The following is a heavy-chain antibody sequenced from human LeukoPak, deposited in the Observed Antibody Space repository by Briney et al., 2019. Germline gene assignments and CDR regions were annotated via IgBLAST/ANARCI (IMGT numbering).Heavy chain of an antibody. Sequence: GGSLRLSCAASGFTFSSYVMHWVRQAPGKRLEWVAFIRSDGSNKYYADSVKGRFTISRDNSKSTLYLQMNSLRAEDTAVYYCAKDRGSSWSTFDYWGQGTLVTVSS. D-gene: IGHD6-13*01. CDR2: IRSDGSNK. CDR3: AKDRGSSWSTFDY. CDR1: GFTFSSYV. V-gene: IGHV3-30*02. J-gene: IGHJ4*02.